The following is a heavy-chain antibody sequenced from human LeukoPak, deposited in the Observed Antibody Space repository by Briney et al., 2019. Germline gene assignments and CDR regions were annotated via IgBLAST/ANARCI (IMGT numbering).Heavy chain of an antibody. CDR1: GFTFSSYW. V-gene: IGHV3-7*01. D-gene: IGHD2-15*01. CDR2: IKQDGSKK. CDR3: ARGVGDNGILGY. J-gene: IGHJ4*02. Sequence: PGGSLRLSCAASGFTFSSYWMTWVRQAPGKGLEWVANIKQDGSKKDYVDSVKGRFTIFRDNAKDSLYLQMNSLRVEDTAVYYCARGVGDNGILGYWGRGTMATVSS.